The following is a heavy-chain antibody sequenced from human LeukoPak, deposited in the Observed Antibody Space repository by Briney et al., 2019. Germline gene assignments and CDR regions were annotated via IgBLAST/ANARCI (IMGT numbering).Heavy chain of an antibody. CDR1: GGSVSSGSYY. D-gene: IGHD2-2*01. V-gene: IGHV4-61*01. J-gene: IGHJ4*02. CDR2: IYYSGST. CDR3: ARLGYCSSTSCRPDLDY. Sequence: SETLSLTCTVSGGSVSSGSYYWSWIRQPAGKGLEWIGYIYYSGSTNYNPSLKSRVTISVDTSKNQFSLKLSSVTAADTAVYYCARLGYCSSTSCRPDLDYWGQGTLVTVSS.